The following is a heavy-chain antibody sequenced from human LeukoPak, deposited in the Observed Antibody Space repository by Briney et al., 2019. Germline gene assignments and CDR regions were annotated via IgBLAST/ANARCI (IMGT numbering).Heavy chain of an antibody. V-gene: IGHV4-39*01. CDR1: GGSISSSSYY. Sequence: PSETLSLAFSVSGGSISSSSYYWGWIRQPPGNGLEWTGSIYYSGSTYYNPSLKSRVTISVNTSKNQFSLKLSSVTAADTAVYYCAFLDIVVVPAAFNDFWGQGTLVTVSS. CDR3: AFLDIVVVPAAFNDF. D-gene: IGHD2-2*03. J-gene: IGHJ4*02. CDR2: IYYSGST.